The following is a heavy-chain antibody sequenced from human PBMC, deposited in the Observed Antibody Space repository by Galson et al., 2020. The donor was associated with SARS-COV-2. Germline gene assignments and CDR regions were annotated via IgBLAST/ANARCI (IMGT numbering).Heavy chain of an antibody. CDR3: AREYYDILTGQPEYYFDF. V-gene: IGHV4-38-2*02. D-gene: IGHD3-9*01. CDR1: GYSITTNYY. CDR2: ISHGGST. Sequence: SQTLSLTCAVSGYSITTNYYCAWIRQSPGKGLEWIASISHGGSTYYNPSIKSRVTTSVDTSKNQFSLKLSSVTAADTAVYYWAREYYDILTGQPEYYFDFWGQGTLVTVSS. J-gene: IGHJ4*02.